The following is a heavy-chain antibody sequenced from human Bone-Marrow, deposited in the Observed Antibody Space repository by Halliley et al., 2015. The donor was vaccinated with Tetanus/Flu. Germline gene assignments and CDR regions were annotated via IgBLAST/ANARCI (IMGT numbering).Heavy chain of an antibody. J-gene: IGHJ4*02. V-gene: IGHV3-7*03. Sequence: SLRLSCAASGFAFSTFWMGWVRQGPGKGLEWVASINEDGRDQYYVDSVKGRFTISRDNAKHSLDLQMKGLRAEDTAVYYCGSSLGYWGQGALVTVSS. CDR3: GSSLGY. CDR2: INEDGRDQ. CDR1: GFAFSTFW. D-gene: IGHD7-27*01.